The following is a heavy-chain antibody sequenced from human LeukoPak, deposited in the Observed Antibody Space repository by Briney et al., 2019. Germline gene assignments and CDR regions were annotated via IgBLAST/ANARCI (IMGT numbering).Heavy chain of an antibody. D-gene: IGHD6-13*01. V-gene: IGHV3-23*01. CDR1: GFIFSNYA. J-gene: IGHJ4*02. CDR2: MSRSGGST. CDR3: AKYRGAVISNWYLDS. Sequence: PGGSLRLSCAASGFIFSNYAMTWVRQAPGKGLEWVSTMSRSGGSTYYADSVKGRFTISRDNSKNTLYLQMNSLRAAGTAIYYCAKYRGAVISNWYLDSWGQGTLVTVSS.